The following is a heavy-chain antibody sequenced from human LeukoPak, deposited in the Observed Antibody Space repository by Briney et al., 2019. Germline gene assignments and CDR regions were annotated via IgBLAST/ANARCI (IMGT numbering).Heavy chain of an antibody. CDR2: INHSGST. Sequence: PSETLSLTCAVYGGSFSGYYWSWIRQPPGKGLEWIGEINHSGSTNYNPSLKSRVTISVDTSKNQFSLKLSSVTAADTAVYYCARHERITMVRGARIGAFDIWGQGTMVTVS. D-gene: IGHD3-10*01. CDR3: ARHERITMVRGARIGAFDI. V-gene: IGHV4-34*01. J-gene: IGHJ3*02. CDR1: GGSFSGYY.